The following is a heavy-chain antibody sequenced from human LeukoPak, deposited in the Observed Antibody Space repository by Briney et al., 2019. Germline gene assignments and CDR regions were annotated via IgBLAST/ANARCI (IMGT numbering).Heavy chain of an antibody. CDR3: ARDPYSGNYGNYYYYYMDV. CDR2: ISYDGSNK. CDR1: GFTFSSYG. Sequence: GGSLRLSCAASGFTFSSYGMHWVRQAPGKGLEWVAVISYDGSNKYYADSVKGRFTISRDNAKNSLYLQMNSLGPEDTAVYYCARDPYSGNYGNYYYYYMDVWGKGTTVTVSS. V-gene: IGHV3-30*03. D-gene: IGHD1-26*01. J-gene: IGHJ6*03.